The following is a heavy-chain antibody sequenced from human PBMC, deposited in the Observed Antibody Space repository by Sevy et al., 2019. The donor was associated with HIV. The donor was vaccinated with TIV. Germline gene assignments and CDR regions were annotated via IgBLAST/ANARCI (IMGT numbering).Heavy chain of an antibody. J-gene: IGHJ4*02. CDR2: ISGSGGST. Sequence: GGSLRLSCAASGFTFSSYAMSGVRQAPRKGLEWVSAISGSGGSTYYADSVKGRFTISRDNSKNTLYLQMNSLRAEDTAVYYCVKGYGDYGAYFDYWGQGTLVTVSS. V-gene: IGHV3-23*01. CDR1: GFTFSSYA. D-gene: IGHD4-17*01. CDR3: VKGYGDYGAYFDY.